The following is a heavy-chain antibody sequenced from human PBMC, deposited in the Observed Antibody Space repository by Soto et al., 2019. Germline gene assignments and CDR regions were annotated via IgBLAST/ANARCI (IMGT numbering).Heavy chain of an antibody. CDR3: VREGCSSTSCYDY. CDR2: IGAYIGNT. Sequence: ASVKVSCKASSYTFTNYVFNWVRQAPGQGLEWMGWIGAYIGNTNYAQNLQGRVTMTTDTSTSIAYMELRSLRSDDTAVYYCVREGCSSTSCYDYWGQGTLVTVSS. J-gene: IGHJ4*02. V-gene: IGHV1-18*01. D-gene: IGHD2-2*01. CDR1: SYTFTNYV.